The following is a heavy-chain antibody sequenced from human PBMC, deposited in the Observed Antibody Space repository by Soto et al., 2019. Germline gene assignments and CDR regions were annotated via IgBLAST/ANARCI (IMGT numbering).Heavy chain of an antibody. CDR1: GFIFSNYA. J-gene: IGHJ3*01. Sequence: PGGSLRLSCATSGFIFSNYAMTWVRQTPGNGLEWVSTISSSDDTTYYADSVEGRFTISRDTSKNTLYLQINSLRAEDTAVYYCAKQTIRYFDWSPHDVFDVWGQGTMVTVSS. CDR3: AKQTIRYFDWSPHDVFDV. CDR2: ISSSDDTT. D-gene: IGHD3-9*01. V-gene: IGHV3-23*01.